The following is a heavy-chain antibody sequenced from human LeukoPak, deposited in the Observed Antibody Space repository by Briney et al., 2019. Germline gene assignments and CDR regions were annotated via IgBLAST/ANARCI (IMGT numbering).Heavy chain of an antibody. Sequence: GGSLRLSCAASGFTFSSYAMTWVRQAPGRGLEWVSAISGGGGSAYYADSVKGRFTISRDNSKNTLYLQMNSLRAEDTAVYYCAKDSEMWLVPWKYFDYWGQGTLVTVSS. CDR2: ISGGGGSA. D-gene: IGHD6-19*01. CDR1: GFTFSSYA. J-gene: IGHJ4*02. V-gene: IGHV3-23*01. CDR3: AKDSEMWLVPWKYFDY.